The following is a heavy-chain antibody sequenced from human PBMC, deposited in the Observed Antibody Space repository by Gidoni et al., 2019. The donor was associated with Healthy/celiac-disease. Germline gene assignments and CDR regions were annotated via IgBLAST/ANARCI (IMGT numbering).Heavy chain of an antibody. CDR3: ARDLAVAAGIDY. J-gene: IGHJ4*02. CDR1: GYTFTGYY. Sequence: QVQPVQSGAEVKKPGPSVKVSCTASGYTFTGYYMHWVRQAPGQGLEWMGWINPNSGGTNYAQKFQGRVTMTRDTSISTAYMELSRLRSDDTAVYYCARDLAVAAGIDYWGQGTLVTVSS. D-gene: IGHD6-13*01. V-gene: IGHV1-2*02. CDR2: INPNSGGT.